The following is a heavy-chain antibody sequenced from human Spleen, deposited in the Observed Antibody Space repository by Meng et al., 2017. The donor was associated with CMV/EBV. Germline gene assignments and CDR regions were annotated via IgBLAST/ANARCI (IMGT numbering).Heavy chain of an antibody. J-gene: IGHJ5*01. CDR3: ARSPVGYGHDWFDS. CDR2: IYWNDDK. Sequence: FSGFSLNTVGVGVGWIRQPPGKALEWLALIYWNDDKPYNPSLERRLTITKDTSKNQVVLSMTNMDPVDTATYFCARSPVGYGHDWFDSWGQGVLVTVSS. V-gene: IGHV2-5*01. CDR1: GFSLNTVGVG. D-gene: IGHD4-17*01.